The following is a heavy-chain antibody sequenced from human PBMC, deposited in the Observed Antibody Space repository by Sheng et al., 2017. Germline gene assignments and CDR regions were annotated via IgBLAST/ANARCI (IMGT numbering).Heavy chain of an antibody. CDR2: ISYDGSNK. Sequence: QVQLVESGGGVVQPGRSLRLSCAASGFTFSSYGMHWVRQAPGKGLEWVAAISYDGSNKFYADSVKGRFTISRDNSKNTMYLQMNSLRADDTAVYYCARDHFRGNFLDYWGQGTLV. D-gene: IGHD3-10*01. CDR1: GFTFSSYG. J-gene: IGHJ4*02. CDR3: ARDHFRGNFLDY. V-gene: IGHV3-30*03.